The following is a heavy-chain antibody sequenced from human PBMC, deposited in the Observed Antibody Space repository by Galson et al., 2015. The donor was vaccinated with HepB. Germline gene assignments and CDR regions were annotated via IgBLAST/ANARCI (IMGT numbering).Heavy chain of an antibody. D-gene: IGHD3-3*01. CDR3: TTEPTYYDFWSGYFRTTDYYGMDV. Sequence: SLRLSCAASGFTFSNARMSWVRQAPGKGLEWVGRIKSKTDGGTTDYAAPVKGRFTISRDDSKNTLYLQMNSLKTEDTAVYYCTTEPTYYDFWSGYFRTTDYYGMDVWGQATTVTVSS. V-gene: IGHV3-15*01. CDR1: GFTFSNAR. J-gene: IGHJ6*02. CDR2: IKSKTDGGTT.